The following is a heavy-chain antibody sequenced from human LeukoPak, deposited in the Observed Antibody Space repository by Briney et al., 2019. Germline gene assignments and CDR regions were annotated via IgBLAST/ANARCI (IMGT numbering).Heavy chain of an antibody. V-gene: IGHV4-59*01. CDR1: GGSISSYY. CDR3: ARDRSHRNWYFDL. CDR2: IYYSGST. J-gene: IGHJ2*01. Sequence: SETLSLTCTVSGGSISSYYWSWIRQPPGKGQEWIGYIYYSGSTNYNPSLKSRVTISVDTSKNQFSLKLSSVTAADTAVYYCARDRSHRNWYFDLWGRGTLVTVSS.